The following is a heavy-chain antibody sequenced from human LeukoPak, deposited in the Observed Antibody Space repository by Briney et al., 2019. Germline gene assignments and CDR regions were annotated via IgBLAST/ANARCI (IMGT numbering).Heavy chain of an antibody. D-gene: IGHD1-26*01. V-gene: IGHV1-2*06. CDR3: ARDNRGSLDY. J-gene: IGHJ4*02. Sequence: ASVKVSCKASGYSFTDSKYHMHWVRQAPGQGLEWMGRIDPSIGGTTYAQNLQGRVTLTWDTSISTAYMELTRLTSDDTAVYYCARDNRGSLDYWAQGTQVTVSS. CDR2: IDPSIGGT. CDR1: GYSFTDSKYH.